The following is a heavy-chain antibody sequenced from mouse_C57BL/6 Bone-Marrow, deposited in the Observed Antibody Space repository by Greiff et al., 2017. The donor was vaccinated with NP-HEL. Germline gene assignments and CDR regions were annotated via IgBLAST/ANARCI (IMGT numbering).Heavy chain of an antibody. D-gene: IGHD2-10*02. J-gene: IGHJ2*01. V-gene: IGHV1-59*01. CDR1: GYTFTSYW. CDR2: IDPSDSYT. CDR3: ARGGYGNYVDY. Sequence: QVQLQQPGAELVRPGTSVKLSCKASGYTFTSYWMHWVKQRPGQGLEWIGVIDPSDSYTNYNQKFKGKATLTVDTSSSTAYMQLSSLTSEDSAVYSCARGGYGNYVDYWGQGTTLTVSS.